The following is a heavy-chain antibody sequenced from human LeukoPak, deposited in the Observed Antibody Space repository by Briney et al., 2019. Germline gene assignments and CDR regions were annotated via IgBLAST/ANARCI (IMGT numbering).Heavy chain of an antibody. CDR1: GFTFSSYA. CDR2: ISGSGGST. Sequence: QTAGSLRLSCAASGFTFSSYAMSWVRQAPGKGLEWVSAISGSGGSTYYADSVKGRFTISRDNSKNTLYLQMNSLRAEDTAVYYCAKAHDRDYGGNYFWGHIDYWGQGTLVTVSS. J-gene: IGHJ4*02. D-gene: IGHD4-23*01. V-gene: IGHV3-23*01. CDR3: AKAHDRDYGGNYFWGHIDY.